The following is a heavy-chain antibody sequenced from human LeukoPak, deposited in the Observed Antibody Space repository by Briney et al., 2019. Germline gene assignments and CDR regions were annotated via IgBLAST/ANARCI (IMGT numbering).Heavy chain of an antibody. Sequence: EATVKVSCKASGYTFTGYYMHWVRQAPGQGLEWMGWINPNSGGTNYAQKFQGRVTMTRDTSISTAYMELSRLRSDDTAVYYCARGGSYYIPFWDYWGQGTLVTVSS. V-gene: IGHV1-2*02. CDR1: GYTFTGYY. CDR2: INPNSGGT. D-gene: IGHD1-26*01. J-gene: IGHJ4*02. CDR3: ARGGSYYIPFWDY.